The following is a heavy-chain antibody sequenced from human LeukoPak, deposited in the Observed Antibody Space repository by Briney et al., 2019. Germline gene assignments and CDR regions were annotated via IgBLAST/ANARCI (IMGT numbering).Heavy chain of an antibody. V-gene: IGHV3-53*01. CDR1: GFTVSSNY. CDR2: IYSGGST. D-gene: IGHD1-26*01. Sequence: PGGSLRLSCAASGFTVSSNYMSWVRQAPGKGLEWVSIIYSGGSTFYADSVKGRFTISRDNSKNTLYLQMNSLRAEDTAVYYCARELREHGVFDIWGQGTMVTVSS. CDR3: ARELREHGVFDI. J-gene: IGHJ3*02.